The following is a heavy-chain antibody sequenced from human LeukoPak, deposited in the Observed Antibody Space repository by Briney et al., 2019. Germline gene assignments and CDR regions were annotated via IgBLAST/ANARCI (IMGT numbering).Heavy chain of an antibody. D-gene: IGHD2-21*02. J-gene: IGHJ4*02. CDR3: AKVGSNGDWMDYYFDY. V-gene: IGHV3-23*01. CDR2: ISGSGVGT. CDR1: GFTFSSYA. Sequence: PGGSLRLSCAASGFTFSSYAMSWVRQAPGKGLEWVSAISGSGVGTYYADSVKGRFTISRDNSKNTLYLQMNSLGAEDTAVYYCAKVGSNGDWMDYYFDYWGQGTLVTVSS.